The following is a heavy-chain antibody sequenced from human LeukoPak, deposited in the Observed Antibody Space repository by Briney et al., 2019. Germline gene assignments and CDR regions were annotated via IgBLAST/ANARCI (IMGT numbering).Heavy chain of an antibody. V-gene: IGHV3-15*01. D-gene: IGHD2-2*01. Sequence: GGSLRLSCAASGFTFSNAWMSWVRQAPGKGLEWVGRIKSNTDGGTTDYAAPVKGRFTISRDDSKNTLYLQMNSLKTEDTAVYYCTTDIVVVPAAIRFFDYWGQGTLVTVSS. J-gene: IGHJ4*02. CDR2: IKSNTDGGTT. CDR3: TTDIVVVPAAIRFFDY. CDR1: GFTFSNAW.